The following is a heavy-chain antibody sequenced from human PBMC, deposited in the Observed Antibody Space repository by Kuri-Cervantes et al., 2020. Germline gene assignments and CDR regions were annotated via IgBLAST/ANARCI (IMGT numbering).Heavy chain of an antibody. D-gene: IGHD6-19*01. V-gene: IGHV3-7*01. J-gene: IGHJ4*02. Sequence: GGSLTLSCAASGFTFSSYWMSWVRQAPGKGLEWVANIKQDGSEKYYVDSVKGRFTISRDNAKNSLYLQMNSLRAEDTAVYYCARDGRYSSGWYLDYWGQGTLVTVSS. CDR3: ARDGRYSSGWYLDY. CDR1: GFTFSSYW. CDR2: IKQDGSEK.